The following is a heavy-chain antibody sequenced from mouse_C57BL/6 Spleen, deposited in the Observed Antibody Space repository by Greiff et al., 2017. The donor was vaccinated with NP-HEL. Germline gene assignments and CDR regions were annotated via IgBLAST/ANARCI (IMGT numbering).Heavy chain of an antibody. CDR2: ISDGGSYT. J-gene: IGHJ2*01. D-gene: IGHD1-1*01. V-gene: IGHV5-4*03. Sequence: EVKLMESGGGLVKPGGSLKLSCAASGFTFSSYAMSWVRQTPEKRLEWVATISDGGSYTYYPDNVKGRFTISRDNAKNNLYLQMSHLKSEDTAMYYCASYYDGFDYWGQGTTLTVSS. CDR3: ASYYDGFDY. CDR1: GFTFSSYA.